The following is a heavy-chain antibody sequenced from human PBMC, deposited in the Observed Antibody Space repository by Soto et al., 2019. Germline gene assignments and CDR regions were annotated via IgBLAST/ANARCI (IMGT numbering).Heavy chain of an antibody. CDR1: GGSISSGGYY. CDR3: ARVKRCSSTSCPTSENWFDP. V-gene: IGHV4-31*03. CDR2: IYYSGST. Sequence: PSETLSLTCTVSGGSISSGGYYWSWICQHPGKGLEWIGYIYYSGSTYYNPSLKSRVTISVDTSKSQFSLKLSSVTAADTAVYYCARVKRCSSTSCPTSENWFDPWGQGTLVTVSS. J-gene: IGHJ5*02. D-gene: IGHD2-2*01.